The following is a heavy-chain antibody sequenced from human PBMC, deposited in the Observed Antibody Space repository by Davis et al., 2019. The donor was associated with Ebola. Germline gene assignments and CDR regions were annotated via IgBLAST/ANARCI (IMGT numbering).Heavy chain of an antibody. CDR2: FDPEVGEM. CDR3: ATGLGDY. J-gene: IGHJ4*02. V-gene: IGHV1-24*01. Sequence: ASVKVSCKVSGYTLSELSMHWVRQAPGGGLEWLGGFDPEVGEMVYAQRFQGRVTMTEDTSTNTVYMELTSLRSEDTAIFYCATGLGDYWGQGTLVTVSS. CDR1: GYTLSELS. D-gene: IGHD7-27*01.